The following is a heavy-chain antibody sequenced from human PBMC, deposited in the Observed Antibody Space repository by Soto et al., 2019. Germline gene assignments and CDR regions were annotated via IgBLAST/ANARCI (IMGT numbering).Heavy chain of an antibody. CDR1: GFTVSNNY. D-gene: IGHD2-15*01. Sequence: GGSLRLCCAASGFTVSNNYMIWVRQAPGKGLEWVSFIYSSGTTYYADSVKGRFTISRDNSKNTLYLQMSSLRIEDTAVYYCARQYCSGGSCYYRYDIWGQGTLVTVSS. CDR3: ARQYCSGGSCYYRYDI. V-gene: IGHV3-53*01. CDR2: IYSSGTT. J-gene: IGHJ4*02.